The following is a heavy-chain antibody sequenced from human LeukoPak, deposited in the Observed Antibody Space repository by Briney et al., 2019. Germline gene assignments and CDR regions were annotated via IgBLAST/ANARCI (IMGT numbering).Heavy chain of an antibody. J-gene: IGHJ6*02. D-gene: IGHD2-21*02. V-gene: IGHV1-69*04. CDR3: ATEELTVVTDGVQYHYGMGV. CDR2: IIPILNAA. Sequence: ASVKVSCKASGGTFDSYGISWVRQAPGQGLEWLGRIIPILNAASYAQKFQGRVTITADKSTSTAYAELSSLRSEDTAVYYCATEELTVVTDGVQYHYGMGVWGQGTTVTVSS. CDR1: GGTFDSYG.